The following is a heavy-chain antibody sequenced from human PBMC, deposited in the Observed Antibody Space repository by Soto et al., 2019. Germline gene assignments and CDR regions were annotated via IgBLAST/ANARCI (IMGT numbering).Heavy chain of an antibody. J-gene: IGHJ4*02. D-gene: IGHD3-22*01. CDR2: TYYRSKWYN. V-gene: IGHV6-1*01. CDR1: GDSVSSNSAA. Sequence: SQTLLLTCAISGDSVSSNSAACNWIRQSPSRGLEWLGRTYYRSKWYNDYAVSVKSRITINPDTSKNQFSLQLNSVTPEDTAVYYFARDYDSSGNMGYYFDYWGQGTLVTVSS. CDR3: ARDYDSSGNMGYYFDY.